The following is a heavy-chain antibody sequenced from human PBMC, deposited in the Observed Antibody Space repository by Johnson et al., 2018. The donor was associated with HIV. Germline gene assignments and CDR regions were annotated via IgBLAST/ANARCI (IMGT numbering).Heavy chain of an antibody. CDR1: GFTFSSYA. V-gene: IGHV3-30*04. Sequence: QVQLVESGGGVVQPGRSMRLSCAASGFTFSSYAMHWVRQAPAKGLEWVAVISYDGSDKYYADSLKGRFSISRDNSKNTVYLQMNSLRTEDTAVYYCARGITMIAVVKGDAFDIWGQGTMVTVSS. CDR2: ISYDGSDK. D-gene: IGHD3-22*01. CDR3: ARGITMIAVVKGDAFDI. J-gene: IGHJ3*02.